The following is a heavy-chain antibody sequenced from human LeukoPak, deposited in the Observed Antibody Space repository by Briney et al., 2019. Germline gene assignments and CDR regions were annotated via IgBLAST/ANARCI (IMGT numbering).Heavy chain of an antibody. Sequence: ASVKVSCKVSGYTLTELSMHWVRQAPGEGLEWMGGFDPEDGETIYAQKFQGRVTMTEDTSTDTAYMELSSLRSEDTAVYYCASNARWLQFRFDYWGQGTLVTVSS. CDR1: GYTLTELS. V-gene: IGHV1-24*01. CDR3: ASNARWLQFRFDY. J-gene: IGHJ4*02. CDR2: FDPEDGET. D-gene: IGHD5-24*01.